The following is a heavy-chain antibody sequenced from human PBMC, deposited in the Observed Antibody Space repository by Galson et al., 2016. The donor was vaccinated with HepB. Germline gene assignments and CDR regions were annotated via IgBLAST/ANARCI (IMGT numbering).Heavy chain of an antibody. Sequence: QSGAEVKKPGESLKISCKGSGYNFTGFWIGWVRQVPGKGLELMGIIYPGDSDTRYSPSFQGQVTISADKSINTAYLQWSRLNASDTSRYYCARHKPLCNTIFAARYWGQGSLVTVSS. CDR2: IYPGDSDT. CDR3: ARHKPLCNTIFAARY. CDR1: GYNFTGFW. V-gene: IGHV5-51*01. D-gene: IGHD3-3*01. J-gene: IGHJ4*02.